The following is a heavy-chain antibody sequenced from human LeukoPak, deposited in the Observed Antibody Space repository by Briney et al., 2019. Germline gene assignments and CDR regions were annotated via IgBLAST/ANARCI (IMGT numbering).Heavy chain of an antibody. CDR3: ARDGQPGAHYGLKSHGFDF. V-gene: IGHV1-46*01. D-gene: IGHD3-10*01. CDR2: INPSGGSA. Sequence: ASVKVSCKASGYTFTTYYMHWVRHAPGQGLEWMGIINPSGGSATYAQNFQGRVTMTRDTSTTTVYVELSSLRSEDTAVYYCARDGQPGAHYGLKSHGFDFWGQGTLVTVSS. CDR1: GYTFTTYY. J-gene: IGHJ4*02.